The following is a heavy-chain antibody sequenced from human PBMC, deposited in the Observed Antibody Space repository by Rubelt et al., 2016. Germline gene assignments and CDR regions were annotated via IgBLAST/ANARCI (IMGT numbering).Heavy chain of an antibody. D-gene: IGHD6-19*01. CDR3: AREVPVDGTAFDP. J-gene: IGHJ5*02. V-gene: IGHV4-61*01. CDR2: FYHTGST. CDR1: GGSISSGSYY. Sequence: QLQLQESGPGLVKPSETLSLTCTVSGGSISSGSYYWGWIRQPPGKGLEWIASFYHTGSTTYNPSLKSRVTMSVDTSKNQFSLKVRSVTAADTAVYYCAREVPVDGTAFDPWGQGTLVTVSS.